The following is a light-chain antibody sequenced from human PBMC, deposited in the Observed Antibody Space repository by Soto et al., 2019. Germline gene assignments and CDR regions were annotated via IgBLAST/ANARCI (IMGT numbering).Light chain of an antibody. Sequence: QSALTQPRSVSGSPGQSVTISCTGTSSDVGGYNYVSWYQQHTGKAPKLMIYDVSKRPSGVPDRFSGSKSGNTASLTISGLQAEDEADYYCCSYAGSYPYVFGTGTEVTVL. J-gene: IGLJ1*01. CDR1: SSDVGGYNY. CDR3: CSYAGSYPYV. CDR2: DVS. V-gene: IGLV2-11*01.